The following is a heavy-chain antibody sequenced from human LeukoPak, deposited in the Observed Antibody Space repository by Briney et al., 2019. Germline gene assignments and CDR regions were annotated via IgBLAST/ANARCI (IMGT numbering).Heavy chain of an antibody. V-gene: IGHV3-30-3*01. CDR1: GFTFKSYE. Sequence: PGGSLRLSCAASGFTFKSYEMNWVRQAPGKGLERVAVISYDGSNKYYADSVKGRFTISRDNSKNTLYLKMNSLRAEDTAVYYCASPLITMVRGVITLEAELRDYWGQGTLVTVSS. CDR2: ISYDGSNK. D-gene: IGHD3-10*01. CDR3: ASPLITMVRGVITLEAELRDY. J-gene: IGHJ4*02.